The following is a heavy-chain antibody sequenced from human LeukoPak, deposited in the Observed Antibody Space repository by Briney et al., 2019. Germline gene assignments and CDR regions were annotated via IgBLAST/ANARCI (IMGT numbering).Heavy chain of an antibody. CDR1: GYTLTELS. V-gene: IGHV1-24*01. J-gene: IGHJ6*04. CDR3: ATVSLLREYYYGMTS. Sequence: ASVKVSCKVSGYTLTELSMHWVRQAPGKGLEWMGGFDPEDGETIYAQEFQGRVTMTEDTSTDTAYMELSSLRSEDTAVYYCATVSLLREYYYGMTSGAKGPRSPSPQ. CDR2: FDPEDGET. D-gene: IGHD2-15*01.